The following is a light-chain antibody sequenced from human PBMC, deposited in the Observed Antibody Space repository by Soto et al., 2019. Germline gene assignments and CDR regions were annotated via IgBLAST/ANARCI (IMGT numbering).Light chain of an antibody. V-gene: IGLV2-14*01. J-gene: IGLJ2*01. CDR3: SSYTTSTTLEV. CDR2: DVN. CDR1: SSDVGGYSY. Sequence: QSALTQPASVSGSPGQSITISCTGTSSDVGGYSYVSWYQQHPGKAPKLMIFDVNNRPSGVSNRFSGSKSGNTACLAISGLQAEDEADDYCSSYTTSTTLEVFGGGTKLTVL.